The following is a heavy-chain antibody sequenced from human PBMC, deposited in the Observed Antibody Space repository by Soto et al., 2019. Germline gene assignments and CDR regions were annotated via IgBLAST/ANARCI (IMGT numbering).Heavy chain of an antibody. Sequence: GASVKVSCKASGYTFTNYGISWVRQAPGQGLEWMGWISAYNGNTNYAQKLQGRVTMTTDTSTSTAYMELRSLRSDDTAVYYCARVPGYYDSSGYWWFDPWGQGNLVTVSS. D-gene: IGHD3-22*01. V-gene: IGHV1-18*04. J-gene: IGHJ5*02. CDR1: GYTFTNYG. CDR3: ARVPGYYDSSGYWWFDP. CDR2: ISAYNGNT.